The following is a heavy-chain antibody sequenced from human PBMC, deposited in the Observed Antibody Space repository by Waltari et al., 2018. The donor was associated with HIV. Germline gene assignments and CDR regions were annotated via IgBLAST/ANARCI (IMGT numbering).Heavy chain of an antibody. CDR3: STSRQNNSYASDYGAYLLAS. Sequence: QVQLVQSGAEVKRPGSSVKVSCQASGGTFTRSSLSWVRQAPGQGLEWMGGVIPVFGTSNYAQKFKDRLTLIADEAKGTAYMELTNLRSEDTALYYCSTSRQNNSYASDYGAYLLASWGQGTLVTVSS. CDR1: GGTFTRSS. D-gene: IGHD4-17*01. V-gene: IGHV1-69*12. J-gene: IGHJ4*02. CDR2: VIPVFGTS.